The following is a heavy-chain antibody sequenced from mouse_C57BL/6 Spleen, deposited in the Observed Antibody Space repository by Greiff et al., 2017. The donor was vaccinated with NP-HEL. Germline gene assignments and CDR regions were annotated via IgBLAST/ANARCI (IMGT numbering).Heavy chain of an antibody. CDR3: AREHTTVVWRYFDV. Sequence: QVQLQQSGAELVKPGASVKISCKASGYAFSSYWMNWVKQRPGKGLEWIGKIYPGDGDTNYNGKFKGKATLTADKSSSTAYMQLSRLTSEDSAVYFCAREHTTVVWRYFDVWGTGTTVTVSS. V-gene: IGHV1-80*01. D-gene: IGHD1-1*01. CDR1: GYAFSSYW. CDR2: IYPGDGDT. J-gene: IGHJ1*03.